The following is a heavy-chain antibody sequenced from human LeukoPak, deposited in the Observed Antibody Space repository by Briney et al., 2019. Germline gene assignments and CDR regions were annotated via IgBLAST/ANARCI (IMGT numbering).Heavy chain of an antibody. J-gene: IGHJ6*03. CDR1: GGSISSYY. Sequence: SETLSLTCTVSGGSISSYYGSWIRQPAGKGLEWIGRIYTSGSTNYNPSLKSRVTMSVDTSKNQFSLKLSSVTAADTAVYYCARQASRAGDYEYYYYYYYMDVWAKGPRSPSP. CDR3: ARQASRAGDYEYYYYYYYMDV. V-gene: IGHV4-4*07. CDR2: IYTSGST. D-gene: IGHD4-17*01.